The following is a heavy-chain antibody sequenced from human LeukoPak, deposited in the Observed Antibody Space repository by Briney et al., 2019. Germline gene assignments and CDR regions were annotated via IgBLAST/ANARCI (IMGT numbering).Heavy chain of an antibody. CDR2: INSDGSST. D-gene: IGHD3-10*01. V-gene: IGHV3-74*01. CDR1: GFTFSSYW. J-gene: IGHJ4*02. Sequence: GGSLRLSCAASGFTFSSYWMHWVRQAPGKGLVWVSRINSDGSSTSYADSVKGRFTISRDNAKNTLYLQMNSLRAEDTAVHYCARGLTMVRGVPDYWGQGTLVTVSS. CDR3: ARGLTMVRGVPDY.